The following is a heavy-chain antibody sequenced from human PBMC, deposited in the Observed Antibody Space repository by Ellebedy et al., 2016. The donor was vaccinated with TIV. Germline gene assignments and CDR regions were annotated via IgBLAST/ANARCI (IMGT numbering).Heavy chain of an antibody. V-gene: IGHV3-21*01. J-gene: IGHJ4*02. D-gene: IGHD5-12*01. Sequence: GESLKISXAASGFSFSDHTMTWVRQAPGKGLEWVSSISASSSYIYYADSVKGRFTISRDNAKSSHSLQMNSLRAEDTAVYYCASPNSGYTRRDYWGQGTLVTVSS. CDR1: GFSFSDHT. CDR3: ASPNSGYTRRDY. CDR2: ISASSSYI.